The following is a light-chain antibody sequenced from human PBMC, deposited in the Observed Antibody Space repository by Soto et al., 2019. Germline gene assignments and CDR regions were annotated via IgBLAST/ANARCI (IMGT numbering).Light chain of an antibody. CDR2: GAS. Sequence: EIVLTQSPGTLSLSRGERATLSCRASQSVSSSYLAWYQQKPGQAPRLLIYGASSRATGIPDRFSGSGSGTDFTLTISRVEPEDSAVYYCQQYGKSPLVTFGQGTRLEIK. CDR3: QQYGKSPLVT. J-gene: IGKJ5*01. CDR1: QSVSSSY. V-gene: IGKV3-20*01.